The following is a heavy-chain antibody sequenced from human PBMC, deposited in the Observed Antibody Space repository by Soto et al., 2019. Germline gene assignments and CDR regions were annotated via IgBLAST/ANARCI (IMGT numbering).Heavy chain of an antibody. Sequence: PGGSLRLSCAASGFAVSSNYMSWVRQAPGKGLEWVSVIYSGGSTYYADSVKGRFTISRDNSKNTLYLQMNSLRAEDTAVYYCARVGSYPGYAFDIWGQGTMVTVSS. CDR1: GFAVSSNY. J-gene: IGHJ3*02. V-gene: IGHV3-66*01. D-gene: IGHD2-15*01. CDR3: ARVGSYPGYAFDI. CDR2: IYSGGST.